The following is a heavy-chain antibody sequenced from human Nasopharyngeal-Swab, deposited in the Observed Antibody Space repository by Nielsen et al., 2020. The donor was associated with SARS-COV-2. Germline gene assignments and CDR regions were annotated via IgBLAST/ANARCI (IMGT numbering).Heavy chain of an antibody. CDR3: ARMYYNGWFVKNYFDY. J-gene: IGHJ4*02. CDR2: FPSRGGS. CDR1: GFSISRYY. D-gene: IGHD3-10*01. V-gene: IGHV4-4*08. Sequence: SETLSLTCTVSGFSISRYYWGWIRQPPGKGLVCFGFFPSRGGSNYNPSLQRRITMSIARSKNQLALRLNSVTAADTAVYYCARMYYNGWFVKNYFDYWGQGSLVTVSS.